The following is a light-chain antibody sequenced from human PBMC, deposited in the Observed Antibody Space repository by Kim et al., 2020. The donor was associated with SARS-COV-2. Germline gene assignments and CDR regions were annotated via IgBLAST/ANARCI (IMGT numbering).Light chain of an antibody. V-gene: IGKV2-30*01. CDR1: LSLVNRDGNTY. J-gene: IGKJ2*01. CDR2: DGS. Sequence: QPASVACRSSLSLVNRDGNTYLNWIYQRPGQSPSRLIHDGSKRDSGVPDRFSGSGSGTDFTLKISGVEAEDVGVYYCLQGTHWPKTFGQGTKLEIK. CDR3: LQGTHWPKT.